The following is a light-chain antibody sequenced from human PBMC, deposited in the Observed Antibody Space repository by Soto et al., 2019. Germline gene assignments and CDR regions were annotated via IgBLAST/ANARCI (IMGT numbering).Light chain of an antibody. CDR3: QQRHMWPIT. J-gene: IGKJ5*01. Sequence: EVVLTQSPVTLSLSPGERATLSCRASQSFRRLVAWYQQKPGQAPRLLIYDAYNRATGIPPRFSGSGSGTDFTLTISSLEPEDSAVYYCQQRHMWPITFGQGTRLEIK. CDR1: QSFRRL. CDR2: DAY. V-gene: IGKV3-11*01.